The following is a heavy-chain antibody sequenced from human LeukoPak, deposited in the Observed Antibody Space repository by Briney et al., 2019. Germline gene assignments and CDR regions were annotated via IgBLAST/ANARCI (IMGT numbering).Heavy chain of an antibody. J-gene: IGHJ4*02. D-gene: IGHD3-16*02. Sequence: GGSLRLSCAASGFTFSSYGMHWVRQAPGKGLEWVAVIWYDGSNKYYADSVKGRFTISRDNSKNTLYLQMNSLRAEDTAVYYCAKYYVWGSYRGHFDYWGQGTLVTVSS. CDR1: GFTFSSYG. V-gene: IGHV3-33*08. CDR3: AKYYVWGSYRGHFDY. CDR2: IWYDGSNK.